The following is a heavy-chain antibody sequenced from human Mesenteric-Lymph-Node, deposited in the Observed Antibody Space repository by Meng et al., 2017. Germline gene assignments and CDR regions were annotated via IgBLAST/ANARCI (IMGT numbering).Heavy chain of an antibody. CDR3: VREKGSSGRAGWFDP. V-gene: IGHV3-30*01. D-gene: IGHD6-19*01. J-gene: IGHJ5*02. CDR1: GFQISDNP. Sequence: VQLGDAGGGGAPLGRSLRPSCAPSGFQISDNPMHWVRQAPGKGLEWVALMSNDGKGTNYADSLKGRFTISRDTSKNTVYLQMNSLTTEDAAIYYCVREKGSSGRAGWFDPWGQGTLVTVSS. CDR2: MSNDGKGT.